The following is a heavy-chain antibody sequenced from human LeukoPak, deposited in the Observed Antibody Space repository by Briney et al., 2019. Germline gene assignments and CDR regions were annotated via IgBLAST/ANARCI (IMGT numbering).Heavy chain of an antibody. D-gene: IGHD6-19*01. CDR3: ARDSSGPLDY. CDR2: IYSGGST. CDR1: EFTFSNYG. J-gene: IGHJ4*02. V-gene: IGHV3-53*01. Sequence: GGSLRLSCAASEFTFSNYGMTWVRQAPGKGLEWVSVIYSGGSTYYADSVKGRFTISRDNSKNTLYLQMNSLRAEDTAVYYCARDSSGPLDYWGQGTLVTVSS.